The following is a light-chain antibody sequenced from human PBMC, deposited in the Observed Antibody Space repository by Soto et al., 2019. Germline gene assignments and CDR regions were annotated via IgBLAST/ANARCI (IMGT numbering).Light chain of an antibody. Sequence: EIVLTQSPATLSSFPGDRVTLSCRASQYINTRLAWYQHRPGQSPRLLIYGASSRATGIPDRFRASASGTDFTLTISRLEPEDFAVYFCQQYGGSPAITFGQGTRLEIK. V-gene: IGKV3-20*01. CDR3: QQYGGSPAIT. J-gene: IGKJ5*01. CDR1: QYINTR. CDR2: GAS.